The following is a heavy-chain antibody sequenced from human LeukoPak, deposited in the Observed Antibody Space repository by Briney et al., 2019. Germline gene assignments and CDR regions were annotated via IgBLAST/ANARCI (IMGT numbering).Heavy chain of an antibody. Sequence: GGSLRLSCAASGFTFSSYAMHWVRQAPGKGLEWVAVISYDGSNKYYADSVKGRFTISRDNSKNTLYLQMNSLRAEDTAVYYCARDQSGYDYGMDVWGKGTTVTVPS. CDR2: ISYDGSNK. CDR1: GFTFSSYA. D-gene: IGHD3-10*01. V-gene: IGHV3-30*04. J-gene: IGHJ6*04. CDR3: ARDQSGYDYGMDV.